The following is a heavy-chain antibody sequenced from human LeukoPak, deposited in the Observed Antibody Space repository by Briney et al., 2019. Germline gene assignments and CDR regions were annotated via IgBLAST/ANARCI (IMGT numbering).Heavy chain of an antibody. CDR3: ARETAYSSGRGPDY. J-gene: IGHJ4*02. CDR2: ISSSSSTI. D-gene: IGHD6-19*01. CDR1: GFNFSSYS. Sequence: GGSLRLSCAASGFNFSSYSMNWVRQAPGKGLEWVSYISSSSSTIYYADSVKGRFTISRDNAKNSLYLQMNSLRAEDTAVYYCARETAYSSGRGPDYWGQGTLVTVSS. V-gene: IGHV3-48*01.